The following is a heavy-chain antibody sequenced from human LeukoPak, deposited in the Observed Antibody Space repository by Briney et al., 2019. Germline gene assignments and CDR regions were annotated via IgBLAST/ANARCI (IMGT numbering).Heavy chain of an antibody. V-gene: IGHV4-34*01. J-gene: IGHJ4*02. D-gene: IGHD3-16*02. CDR3: ARAKEYVWGSYRLTSHFDY. CDR1: GESFSGYY. Sequence: PSETLSLTCAVYGESFSGYYWSWIRQPPGKGLEWIGEINHSGSTNYNPSLKSRVTISVNTSKNQFSLKLSSMTAADTAVYYCARAKEYVWGSYRLTSHFDYWGQGTLVTVSS. CDR2: INHSGST.